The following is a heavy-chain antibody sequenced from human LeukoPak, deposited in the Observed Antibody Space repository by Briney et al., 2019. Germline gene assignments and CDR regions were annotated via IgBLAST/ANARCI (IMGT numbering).Heavy chain of an antibody. CDR2: IITRRSNT. J-gene: IGHJ4*02. Sequence: GGPLRLSGGASGFIFSDYYMSWIRQSPGKGLEWGSYIITRRSNTDYADSVKARSTISSDNPKNSLSLQMNPLRAEDTAVYYCARERRLSDWGRGTLVVVSS. V-gene: IGHV3-11*06. CDR3: ARERRLSD. CDR1: GFIFSDYY. D-gene: IGHD6-25*01.